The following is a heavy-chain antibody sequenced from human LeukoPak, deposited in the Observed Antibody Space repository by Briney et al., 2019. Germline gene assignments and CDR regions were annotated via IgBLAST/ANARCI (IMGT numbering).Heavy chain of an antibody. CDR1: GYSFTNYW. V-gene: IGHV5-51*01. CDR3: ARRRIAVAGSDAFDI. J-gene: IGHJ3*02. Sequence: GESLKISCKGSGYSFTNYWIGWVRQLPGKGLEWMGIIYPGDPNTRYSPSFQGQVTISADKSISTAYLQWSSLKAPDTAMYYCARRRIAVAGSDAFDIWGQGTMVTVSS. CDR2: IYPGDPNT. D-gene: IGHD6-19*01.